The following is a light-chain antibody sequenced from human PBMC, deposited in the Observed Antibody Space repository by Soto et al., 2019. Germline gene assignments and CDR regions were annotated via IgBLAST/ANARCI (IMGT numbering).Light chain of an antibody. Sequence: IVMTQSPAALSVSPGDSATLSCRASQIVNTNVAWYQQRPGQAPRLLIFAASTRATGVAARFSGSGSGTKFTLTVNSLQSEDSAVYYCQQYNNWPRTFGQGTKVDI. CDR3: QQYNNWPRT. V-gene: IGKV3-15*01. CDR2: AAS. CDR1: QIVNTN. J-gene: IGKJ1*01.